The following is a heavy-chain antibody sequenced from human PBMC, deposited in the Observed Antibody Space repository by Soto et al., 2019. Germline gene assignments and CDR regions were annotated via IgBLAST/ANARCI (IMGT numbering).Heavy chain of an antibody. D-gene: IGHD4-17*01. J-gene: IGHJ3*02. Sequence: SLRLSCAASGFTFSSYGMHWVRQAPGKGLEWVAVISYDGSNKYYADSVKGRFTISRDNSKNTLYLQMNSLRAEDTAVYYCAKDRIEGYGGPQDAFDIWGQGTMVTVSS. CDR3: AKDRIEGYGGPQDAFDI. V-gene: IGHV3-30*18. CDR1: GFTFSSYG. CDR2: ISYDGSNK.